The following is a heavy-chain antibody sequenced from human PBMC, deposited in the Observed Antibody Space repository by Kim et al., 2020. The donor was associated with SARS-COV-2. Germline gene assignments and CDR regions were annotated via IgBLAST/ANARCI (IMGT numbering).Heavy chain of an antibody. D-gene: IGHD6-6*01. Sequence: SETLYLTCTVSGGSISSGDYYWSWIRQPPGKGLEWIGYIYYSGSTYYNPSLKSRVTISVDTSKNQFSLKLSSVTAADTAVYYCALSKGEYSSSYFDYWGQGTLVTVSS. V-gene: IGHV4-30-4*01. CDR1: GGSISSGDYY. CDR3: ALSKGEYSSSYFDY. J-gene: IGHJ4*02. CDR2: IYYSGST.